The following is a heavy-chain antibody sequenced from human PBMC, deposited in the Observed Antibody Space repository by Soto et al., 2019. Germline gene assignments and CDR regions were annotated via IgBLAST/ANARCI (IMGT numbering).Heavy chain of an antibody. CDR3: AISFQYDYTGSYSDY. J-gene: IGHJ4*02. CDR1: GCSINSDDY. V-gene: IGHV4-38-2*02. D-gene: IGHD3-9*01. Sequence: SETLSLTCTVSGCSINSDDYWGWIRQPPGKGLEWIASIYHSVSTFYNPSLRSRVTISIDTSKNQFSLNLTSVTAADTALYYCAISFQYDYTGSYSDYWGQGTLVTVSS. CDR2: IYHSVST.